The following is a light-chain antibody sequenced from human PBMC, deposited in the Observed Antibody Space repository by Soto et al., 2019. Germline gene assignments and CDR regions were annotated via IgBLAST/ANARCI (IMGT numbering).Light chain of an antibody. CDR1: QSVSSK. J-gene: IGKJ5*01. V-gene: IGKV3D-11*02. CDR3: QQRFNWQVT. CDR2: DAS. Sequence: EIVLTQSPATLSVSPVERATLSCRASQSVSSKLAWYQQKPGQAPRLLIYDASNRATGIPARFSGSGSGTDFTLTISSLEPEDFAVYYCQQRFNWQVTFGQGTRLE.